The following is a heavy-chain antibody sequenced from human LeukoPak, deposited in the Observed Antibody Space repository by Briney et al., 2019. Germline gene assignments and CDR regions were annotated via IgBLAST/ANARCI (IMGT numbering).Heavy chain of an antibody. D-gene: IGHD2-21*01. V-gene: IGHV3-11*01. Sequence: GGSLRLSCAASGFTFSDYYMSWIRQAPGKGLEWVSYISSSGSTIYYADSVKGRFTISRDNAKNSLYLQMNSLRAEDTAVYYCARAAESDSPDDAFDIWGQGTMVTVSS. J-gene: IGHJ3*02. CDR2: ISSSGSTI. CDR3: ARAAESDSPDDAFDI. CDR1: GFTFSDYY.